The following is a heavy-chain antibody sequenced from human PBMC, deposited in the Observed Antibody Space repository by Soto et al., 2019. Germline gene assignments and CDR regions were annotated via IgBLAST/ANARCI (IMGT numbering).Heavy chain of an antibody. Sequence: QVQLQQWGAGPLRPLETLSLTCGVSGGSFSGYYWAWIRQSPGKGLEWIGEINDRGSINYNPSVKSRVIISVDTSKNHYSLNLRSVTAADTAVYYCARESHDILTGPPWVWYFDLWGRGTLVTVSS. J-gene: IGHJ2*01. CDR2: INDRGSI. CDR3: ARESHDILTGPPWVWYFDL. CDR1: GGSFSGYY. V-gene: IGHV4-34*01. D-gene: IGHD3-9*01.